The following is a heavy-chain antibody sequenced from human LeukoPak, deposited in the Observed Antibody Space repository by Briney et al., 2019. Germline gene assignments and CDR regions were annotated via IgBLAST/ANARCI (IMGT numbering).Heavy chain of an antibody. CDR2: IYSGGST. CDR3: ARDPDLYGGNPPGDY. J-gene: IGHJ4*02. V-gene: IGHV3-53*01. Sequence: GGSLRLSCAASGFTFSNYGMNWVRQAPGKGLQWVSVIYSGGSTYYADSVKGRLTISRDNSKNTLYLQMNSLRAEDTAVYYCARDPDLYGGNPPGDYWGQGTLVTVSS. D-gene: IGHD4-23*01. CDR1: GFTFSNYG.